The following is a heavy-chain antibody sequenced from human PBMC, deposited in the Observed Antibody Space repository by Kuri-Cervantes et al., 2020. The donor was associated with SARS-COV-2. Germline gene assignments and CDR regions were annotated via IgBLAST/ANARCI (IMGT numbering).Heavy chain of an antibody. J-gene: IGHJ6*02. Sequence: SVKVSCKASGYTVTSYAMHWVRPAPGQRLEWMGGIIPILGIANYEQKFQGRVTITADKSTSTAYMELSSLRSEDTAVYYCASPRVYAYYYYYGMDVWGQGTTVTVSS. D-gene: IGHD2-8*01. CDR3: ASPRVYAYYYYYGMDV. CDR1: GYTVTSYA. V-gene: IGHV1-69*10. CDR2: IIPILGIA.